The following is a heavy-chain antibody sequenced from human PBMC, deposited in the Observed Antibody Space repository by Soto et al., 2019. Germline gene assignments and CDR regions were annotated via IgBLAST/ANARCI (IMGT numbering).Heavy chain of an antibody. CDR3: ARDRNYYGSGMVSGNWFDP. V-gene: IGHV3-48*02. Sequence: PGGSLRLSCAASGFTFSSYSMNWVRQAPGKGLEWVSYISSSSSTIYHADSVKGRFTISRDNAKNSLYLQMNSLRDEDTAVYYCARDRNYYGSGMVSGNWFDPWGQGTLVTVSS. J-gene: IGHJ5*02. D-gene: IGHD3-10*01. CDR2: ISSSSSTI. CDR1: GFTFSSYS.